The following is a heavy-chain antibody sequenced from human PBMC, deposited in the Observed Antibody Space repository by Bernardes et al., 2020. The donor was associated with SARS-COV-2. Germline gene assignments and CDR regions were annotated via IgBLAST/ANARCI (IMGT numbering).Heavy chain of an antibody. CDR3: ARGQYDFWSDYYLNWLDT. CDR2: ISISHGNT. J-gene: IGHJ5*01. Sequence: ASVKVSCKPSGYRFTRYGVTCVRRAPGQGPDWMGWISISHGNTLYPPKLQGRVTMTTYTSTTTAYMELRSLRSDDAAVYYCARGQYDFWSDYYLNWLDTWGQGTLVTVSS. D-gene: IGHD3-3*01. V-gene: IGHV1-18*01. CDR1: GYRFTRYG.